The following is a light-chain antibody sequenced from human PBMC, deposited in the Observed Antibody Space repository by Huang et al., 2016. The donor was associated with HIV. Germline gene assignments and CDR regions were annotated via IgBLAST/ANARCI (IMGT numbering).Light chain of an antibody. Sequence: EIVMTQSPAILSASLGERGTLSCKASQSIGRNLAWYQQKPGQAPRLLLYGTSTRATGVPARFSGSGSGTDFTLTISRLESEDFAVYFCQKYDTWPFTFGPGAKVDIK. CDR2: GTS. J-gene: IGKJ3*01. CDR1: QSIGRN. V-gene: IGKV3-15*01. CDR3: QKYDTWPFT.